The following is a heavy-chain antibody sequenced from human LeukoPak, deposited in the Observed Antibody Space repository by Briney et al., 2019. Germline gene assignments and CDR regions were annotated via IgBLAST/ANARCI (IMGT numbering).Heavy chain of an antibody. CDR1: GFTFSSYW. J-gene: IGHJ4*02. Sequence: PGGSLRLSCAASGFTFSSYWMHWVRQAPGKGLVLVSRMNSDWSSTSYADPVKGRFTISSDDANNTQYPQMNSPRADDATAYYCSKDSRSWYFDYRGQGTLVSVSS. CDR3: SKDSRSWYFDY. V-gene: IGHV3-74*01. CDR2: MNSDWSST. D-gene: IGHD6-13*01.